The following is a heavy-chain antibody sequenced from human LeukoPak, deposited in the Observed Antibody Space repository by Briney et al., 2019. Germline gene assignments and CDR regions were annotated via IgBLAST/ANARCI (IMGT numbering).Heavy chain of an antibody. CDR2: IYTSGST. CDR1: GGSISSSAYH. CDR3: VGEQWLVRDAFDI. J-gene: IGHJ3*02. D-gene: IGHD6-19*01. V-gene: IGHV4-61*02. Sequence: SETLSLTCTVSGGSISSSAYHWGWIRQPAGKGLEWIGRIYTSGSTNYNPSLKSRVTISVDTSKNQFSLKLSSVTAADTAVYYCVGEQWLVRDAFDIWGQGTMVTVSS.